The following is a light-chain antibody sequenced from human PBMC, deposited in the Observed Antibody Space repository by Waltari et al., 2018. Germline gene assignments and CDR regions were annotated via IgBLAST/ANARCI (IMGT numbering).Light chain of an antibody. Sequence: DIQMTQSPSSLSASVGDRVTITCRASQSISSYLNWYQQKPGKAPKVLIYAASSLQSGVPSRFSDSGSGTDFTLTISSLQPEDFATYYCQQSYSTLYSFGQGTKLEIK. J-gene: IGKJ2*03. CDR3: QQSYSTLYS. CDR2: AAS. V-gene: IGKV1-39*01. CDR1: QSISSY.